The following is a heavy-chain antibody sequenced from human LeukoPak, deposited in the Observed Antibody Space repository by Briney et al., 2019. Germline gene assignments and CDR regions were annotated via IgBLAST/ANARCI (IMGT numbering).Heavy chain of an antibody. Sequence: GGSLRLSCAASGFTFSSYWMSWVRQAPGKGLDWVANIKQDGSEKYYVDSVKGRFTISRVNAKNSLYLQMNSLRAEDTAVYYCAREGYYDSSGYEGLDYWGQGTLVTVSS. J-gene: IGHJ4*02. V-gene: IGHV3-7*01. CDR1: GFTFSSYW. D-gene: IGHD3-22*01. CDR2: IKQDGSEK. CDR3: AREGYYDSSGYEGLDY.